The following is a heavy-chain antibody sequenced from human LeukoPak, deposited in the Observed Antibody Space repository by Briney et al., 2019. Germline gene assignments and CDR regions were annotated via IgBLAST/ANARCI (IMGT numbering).Heavy chain of an antibody. J-gene: IGHJ4*02. D-gene: IGHD6-19*01. CDR2: IDWDDDK. CDR1: GFSLSTSGMC. Sequence: SGPTLVNPTQTLTLTCTFSGFSLSTSGMCVSWIRQPPGKALEWLALIDWDDDKYYSTSLKTRLTISKDTSKSQVVLTMTNMDPVDTATYYCARTSIAVAGPYYFDYWGQGTLVTVSS. CDR3: ARTSIAVAGPYYFDY. V-gene: IGHV2-70*01.